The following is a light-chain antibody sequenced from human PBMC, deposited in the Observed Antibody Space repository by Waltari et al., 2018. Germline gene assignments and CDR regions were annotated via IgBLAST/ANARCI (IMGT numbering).Light chain of an antibody. V-gene: IGKV3-20*01. Sequence: EIVLTQSPGTLSLSPGERATLSCRASQSVGGTLAWYQQKPGQAPRLLMYGASIRATGTPYRFSGTGSGTDFSLTISRLEPEDFAVYYCQHYVRLPATFGQGTKVEIK. CDR1: QSVGGT. CDR2: GAS. J-gene: IGKJ1*01. CDR3: QHYVRLPAT.